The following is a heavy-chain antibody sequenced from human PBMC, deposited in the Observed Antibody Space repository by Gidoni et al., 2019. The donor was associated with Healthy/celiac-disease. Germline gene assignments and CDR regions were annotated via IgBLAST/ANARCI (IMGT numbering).Heavy chain of an antibody. D-gene: IGHD2-2*01. J-gene: IGHJ6*02. CDR2: IYHSWST. CDR1: GGAISSSNW. V-gene: IGHV4-4*02. CDR3: ARAFIVVVPAATGTDYYYYGMDV. Sequence: QVQLQESGPGLVKPSGTLSLTCAVSGGAISSSNWGSWVRQPPGKGLEWMGEIYHSWSTKYNPALKSRVTISVDKSKNQFSLKLSSVTAADTAVYYCARAFIVVVPAATGTDYYYYGMDVWGQGTTVTVSS.